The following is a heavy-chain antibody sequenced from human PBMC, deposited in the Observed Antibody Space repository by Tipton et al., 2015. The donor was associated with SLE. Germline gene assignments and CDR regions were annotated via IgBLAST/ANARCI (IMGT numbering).Heavy chain of an antibody. J-gene: IGHJ4*02. CDR3: ARVYWSGLDY. V-gene: IGHV4-61*02. D-gene: IGHD2-15*01. CDR1: GGSISSGSYY. CDR2: IYTSGST. Sequence: LRLSCTVSGGSISSGSYYWSWIRQPAGKVLEWIGRIYTSGSTNYNPSLRSRVTISVDKSKNQFSLKLSSVTAADTAVYYCARVYWSGLDYWGQGTLVTVSS.